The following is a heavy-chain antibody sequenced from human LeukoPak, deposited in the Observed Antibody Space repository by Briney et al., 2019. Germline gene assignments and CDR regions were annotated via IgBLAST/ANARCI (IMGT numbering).Heavy chain of an antibody. J-gene: IGHJ4*01. CDR3: ARPYDTSGYYNYYLDY. D-gene: IGHD3-22*01. CDR2: ISAYHVNT. V-gene: IGHV1-18*01. CDR1: GYNLISYG. Sequence: ASVKVSCKASGYNLISYGIIGVRQPPGQGLEWMGWISAYHVNTNYAQKFQGRVTITTDTSTSTAYMELRSLKSDDTAVYFCARPYDTSGYYNYYLDYWGQGTLVTVSS.